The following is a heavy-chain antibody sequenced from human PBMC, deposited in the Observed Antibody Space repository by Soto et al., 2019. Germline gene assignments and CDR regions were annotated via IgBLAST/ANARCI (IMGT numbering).Heavy chain of an antibody. CDR1: GGSVSSGSYY. V-gene: IGHV4-61*01. CDR2: IYYSGST. D-gene: IGHD1-26*01. J-gene: IGHJ4*02. CDR3: VWVGANSKSPFDY. Sequence: QVQLQESGPGLVKPSETLSLTCTVSGGSVSSGSYYWSWIRQPPGKGLEWIGYIYYSGSTNYNPPLVSRVTITVGQSKNHFGLKVSSVTTADTAVYSCVWVGANSKSPFDYCGQRTLFTVSS.